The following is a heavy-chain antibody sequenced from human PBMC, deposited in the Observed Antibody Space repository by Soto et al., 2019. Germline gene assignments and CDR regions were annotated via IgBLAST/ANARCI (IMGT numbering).Heavy chain of an antibody. CDR1: GASFSGHC. CDR2: IDHNGSS. CDR3: ARGKSRYGTGTFYNYFYMDV. Sequence: QVHLEQWGAGLLKPSETLSLTCAVYGASFSGHCWNWIRQPPGKGPEWLGEIDHNGSSNYNPSFNSRVSISTDTSKNQYSLKLSFVTAADTAVYFCARGKSRYGTGTFYNYFYMDVWGKGTTVTVSS. D-gene: IGHD3-10*01. J-gene: IGHJ6*03. V-gene: IGHV4-34*01.